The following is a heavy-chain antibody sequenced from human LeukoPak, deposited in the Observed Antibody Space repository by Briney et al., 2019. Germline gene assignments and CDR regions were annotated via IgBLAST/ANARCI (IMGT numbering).Heavy chain of an antibody. D-gene: IGHD6-13*01. CDR1: GGSFSGYY. CDR3: ARLRQHHWFDP. J-gene: IGHJ5*02. V-gene: IGHV4-34*01. CDR2: INHSGST. Sequence: PSETLSLTCAVYGGSFSGYYWSWIRQPPGKGLEWIGEINHSGSTNYNPSLKSRVTISVDTSKNQFSLKLSSVTAADTAVYYCARLRQHHWFDPWGQGTLVTVSS.